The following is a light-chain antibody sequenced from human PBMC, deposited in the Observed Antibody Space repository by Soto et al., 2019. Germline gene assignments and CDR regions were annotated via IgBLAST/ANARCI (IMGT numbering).Light chain of an antibody. J-gene: IGKJ1*01. CDR1: QSISSY. CDR3: QQYYSFPPT. Sequence: DIQMTQSPSSLSASVGDRVTITCRASQSISSYLNWYQQKPGKAPKLLIYAASSLQSGVPSRFSGSGSGTEFTLTISSLQPEDFATYYCQQYYSFPPTFGQGTKVDI. CDR2: AAS. V-gene: IGKV1-39*01.